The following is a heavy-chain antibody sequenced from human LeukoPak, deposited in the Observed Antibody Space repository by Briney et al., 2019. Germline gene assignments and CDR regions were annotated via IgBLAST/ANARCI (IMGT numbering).Heavy chain of an antibody. J-gene: IGHJ3*02. CDR1: GGSISSSSFY. CDR3: ARHSRSGYSDYESAFDI. Sequence: SETLSLTCTVSGGSISSSSFYWDWIRQPPGKGLEWIGTIFYSGSTYYNPSLKSRITISVDTSKNQFSLKLSSVTAADTAVYYCARHSRSGYSDYESAFDIWRQGTMVIVSS. D-gene: IGHD5-12*01. CDR2: IFYSGST. V-gene: IGHV4-39*01.